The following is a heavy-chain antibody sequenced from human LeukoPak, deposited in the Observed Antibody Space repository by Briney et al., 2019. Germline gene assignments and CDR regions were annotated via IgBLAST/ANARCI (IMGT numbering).Heavy chain of an antibody. CDR3: VRGGGWEMDY. CDR2: IKTDGRQI. V-gene: IGHV3-7*04. Sequence: GGSLKLSCAASGIIFSDHWMTWVRQAPGKGLEWVATIKTDGRQIYYVDSVKGRFTISGDNAKNSLFLQMNSLRAEDTAIYFGVRGGGWEMDYWGQGTLATVPS. D-gene: IGHD1-26*01. CDR1: GIIFSDHW. J-gene: IGHJ4*02.